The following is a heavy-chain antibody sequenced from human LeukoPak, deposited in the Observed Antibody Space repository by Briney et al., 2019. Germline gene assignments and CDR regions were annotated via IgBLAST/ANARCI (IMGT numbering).Heavy chain of an antibody. CDR3: AKDLVRATVTTFNAFDI. V-gene: IGHV3-23*01. D-gene: IGHD4-17*01. J-gene: IGHJ3*02. CDR2: ISGSGGST. Sequence: PGGSLRLSCAASGFTFSSYAMSWVRQAPGKGLEWVSAISGSGGSTYYADSVKGRVTISRDNSKNTLYLQMNSLRAEDTAVYYCAKDLVRATVTTFNAFDIWGQGTMVTVSS. CDR1: GFTFSSYA.